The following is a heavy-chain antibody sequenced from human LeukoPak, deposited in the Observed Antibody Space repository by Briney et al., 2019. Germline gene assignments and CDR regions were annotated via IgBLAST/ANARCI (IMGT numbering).Heavy chain of an antibody. CDR1: GFTFTDHY. Sequence: GASVKVSCKSSGFTFTDHYIHWGRQGPGQGLWWMGYIGPHSTFTSSPQEFQGRVTMTRDASMSTAYMELTRLTSDDTAVYYCVREGEGPLSKDFDYWGQGTLVTVSS. CDR3: VREGEGPLSKDFDY. V-gene: IGHV1-2*02. CDR2: IGPHSTFT. J-gene: IGHJ4*02. D-gene: IGHD2/OR15-2a*01.